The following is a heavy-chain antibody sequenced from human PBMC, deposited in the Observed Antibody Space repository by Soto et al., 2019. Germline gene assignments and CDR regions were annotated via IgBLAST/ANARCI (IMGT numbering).Heavy chain of an antibody. J-gene: IGHJ4*02. CDR1: GFTFSTNA. CDR3: ANQFNGWSYYIDY. CDR2: ISYEGSTT. V-gene: IGHV3-30-3*01. Sequence: QVQLVESGGGVVQPGRSLRLSCAASGFTFSTNAMHWVRQAPGKGLEWVAVISYEGSTTYYADSVKGRFTISRDNSKNTLYLQMNSPRAEDTAVYYCANQFNGWSYYIDYWGQGTLVTVSS. D-gene: IGHD6-19*01.